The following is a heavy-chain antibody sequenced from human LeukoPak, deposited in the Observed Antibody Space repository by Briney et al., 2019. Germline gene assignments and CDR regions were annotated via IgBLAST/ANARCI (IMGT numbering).Heavy chain of an antibody. CDR1: GFTFSSYA. Sequence: GGSLRLSCAASGFTFSSYAMHWVRQAPGKGLEWVAVISYDGSNKYYADSVKGRFTISRDNSKNTLYLQMNSLRAEDTAVYYCAREGATLDYWGQGTLVTVSS. J-gene: IGHJ4*02. D-gene: IGHD1-26*01. CDR3: AREGATLDY. CDR2: ISYDGSNK. V-gene: IGHV3-30-3*01.